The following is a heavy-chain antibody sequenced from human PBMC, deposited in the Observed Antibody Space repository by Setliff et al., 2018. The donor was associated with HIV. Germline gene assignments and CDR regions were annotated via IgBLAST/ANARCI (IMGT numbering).Heavy chain of an antibody. CDR1: GGSFSGHY. J-gene: IGHJ4*02. Sequence: SETLSLTCAVYGGSFSGHYWRWIRQPPGKGLEWIGEINYSGSTNYKASLKSRVTISADTSKSQFSLRLTSVTATDTAIYYCARHPREEPQRNYKFDSWGQGTLVTVSS. CDR3: ARHPREEPQRNYKFDS. CDR2: INYSGST. V-gene: IGHV4-34*01. D-gene: IGHD1-7*01.